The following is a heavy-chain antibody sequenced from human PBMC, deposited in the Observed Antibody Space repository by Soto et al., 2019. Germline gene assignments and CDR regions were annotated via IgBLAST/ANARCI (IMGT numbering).Heavy chain of an antibody. V-gene: IGHV4-30-4*01. CDR2: IYSTGSS. CDR1: GGSISSGNYY. CDR3: ARDGIQLLLSGPDIFDP. Sequence: PSETLSLTCTVSGGSISSGNYYWSWIRQSPGKGLEWIGYIYSTGSSYYNPSLRSRVSMSVDTSKNQFSLNLSSVTAADTAVYFCARDGIQLLLSGPDIFDPSAQGTLVPVYS. D-gene: IGHD5-18*01. J-gene: IGHJ5*02.